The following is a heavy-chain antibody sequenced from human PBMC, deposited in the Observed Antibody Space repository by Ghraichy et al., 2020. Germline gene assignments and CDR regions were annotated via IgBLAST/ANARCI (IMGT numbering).Heavy chain of an antibody. D-gene: IGHD3-3*01. J-gene: IGHJ4*02. Sequence: SQTLSLTCTVSGGSISSYYWTWIRQPAGKGLEWIGRIYTSGSTNYNPSLKSRVAMSVDTSKNQFSRKLTSVTAAGTAVYYCAGEGDFTIKDWGQGTLVTVPS. V-gene: IGHV4-4*07. CDR3: AGEGDFTIKD. CDR2: IYTSGST. CDR1: GGSISSYY.